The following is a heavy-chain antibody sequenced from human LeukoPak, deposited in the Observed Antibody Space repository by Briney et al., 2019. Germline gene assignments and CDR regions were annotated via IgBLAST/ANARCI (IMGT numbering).Heavy chain of an antibody. V-gene: IGHV3-23*01. Sequence: GGSLRLPCAASGFTFRGYAMNWVRQTPGKGMEWVSSISASGGSTYYADSGKGRFTISRDNSKNTLYLQMNGPRGEDTAVYYCAKGASGSHGRTLDYWGQGTLVTVSS. D-gene: IGHD1-26*01. CDR3: AKGASGSHGRTLDY. CDR1: GFTFRGYA. CDR2: ISASGGST. J-gene: IGHJ4*02.